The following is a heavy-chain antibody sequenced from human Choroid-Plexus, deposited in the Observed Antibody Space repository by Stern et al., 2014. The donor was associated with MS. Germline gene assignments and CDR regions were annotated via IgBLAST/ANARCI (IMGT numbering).Heavy chain of an antibody. Sequence: VQLVESGGGVVQPGRPLRLSCVASGFTFGSCAMHWVRQAPGKGLEWVAGVSYDGSNKYYADSVKGRFTISRDNSQNTLYMQMSSLWPEDTAVYYCAKDRHYLTYFFDHWGQGSLVTVSS. D-gene: IGHD2/OR15-2a*01. CDR3: AKDRHYLTYFFDH. CDR2: VSYDGSNK. J-gene: IGHJ5*02. CDR1: GFTFGSCA. V-gene: IGHV3-30*18.